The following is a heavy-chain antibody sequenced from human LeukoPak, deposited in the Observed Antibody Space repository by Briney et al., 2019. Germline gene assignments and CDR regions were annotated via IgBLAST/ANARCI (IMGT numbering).Heavy chain of an antibody. CDR1: GGSFSGYY. CDR3: ARDDFWSGYSDY. D-gene: IGHD3-3*01. Sequence: SETLSLTCAVYGGSFSGYYWSWIRQPPGKGLEWIGEINHSGSTNYNPSLKSRVTISVDTSKNQFSLKLNSVTAADTAVYYCARDDFWSGYSDYWGQGTLVTVSS. V-gene: IGHV4-34*01. CDR2: INHSGST. J-gene: IGHJ4*02.